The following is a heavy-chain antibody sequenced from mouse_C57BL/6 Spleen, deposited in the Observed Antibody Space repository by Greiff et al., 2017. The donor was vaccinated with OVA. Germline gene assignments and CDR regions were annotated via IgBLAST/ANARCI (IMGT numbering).Heavy chain of an antibody. Sequence: EVQLQQSGTVLARPGASVKMSCKTSGYTFTSYWMHWVKQRPGQGLEWIGAIYPGNSDTSYNQKFKGKAKLTAVTSASTAYMELSSLTNEDSAVYYCTRGYGSPYYFDYWGQGTTLTVSS. D-gene: IGHD1-1*01. CDR3: TRGYGSPYYFDY. CDR2: IYPGNSDT. J-gene: IGHJ2*01. CDR1: GYTFTSYW. V-gene: IGHV1-5*01.